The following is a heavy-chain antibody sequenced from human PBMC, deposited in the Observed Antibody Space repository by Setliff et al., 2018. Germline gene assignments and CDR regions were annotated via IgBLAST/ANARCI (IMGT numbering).Heavy chain of an antibody. V-gene: IGHV4-4*07. CDR1: GGSISSYY. CDR3: AREQWLDPPGYYYIDV. Sequence: SETLSLTCTVSGGSISSYYWSWIRQPAGKGLEWIGHIYIGGSANYNPSLKSRVTMSIDTSKNQFSLKLNSVTAADMAVYYCAREQWLDPPGYYYIDVWAKGPTVTVSS. J-gene: IGHJ6*03. CDR2: IYIGGSA. D-gene: IGHD6-19*01.